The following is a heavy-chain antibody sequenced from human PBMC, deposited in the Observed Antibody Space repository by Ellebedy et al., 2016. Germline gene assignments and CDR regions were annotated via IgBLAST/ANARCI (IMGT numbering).Heavy chain of an antibody. CDR3: ARVNYDILTGYSYYYYGMDV. D-gene: IGHD3-9*01. CDR2: IYYSGST. J-gene: IGHJ6*02. Sequence: GSLRLSXTVSGGSISSYYWSWIRQPPGKGLEWIGYIYYSGSTNYNPSLKSRVTISVDTSKNQFSLKLSSVTAADTAVYYCARVNYDILTGYSYYYYGMDVWGQGTTVTVSS. V-gene: IGHV4-59*01. CDR1: GGSISSYY.